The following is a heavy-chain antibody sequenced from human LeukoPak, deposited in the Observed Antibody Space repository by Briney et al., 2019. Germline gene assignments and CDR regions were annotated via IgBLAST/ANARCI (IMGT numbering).Heavy chain of an antibody. CDR3: ARDRYGGFDY. Sequence: PSETLSLTCTVPGGSISSYYWSWIRQPPGKGLEWIGYIYYSGSTNYNPSLKSRVTISVDTSKNQFSLKLSSVTAADTAVYYCARDRYGGFDYWGQGTLVTVSS. CDR1: GGSISSYY. J-gene: IGHJ4*02. D-gene: IGHD1-26*01. CDR2: IYYSGST. V-gene: IGHV4-59*01.